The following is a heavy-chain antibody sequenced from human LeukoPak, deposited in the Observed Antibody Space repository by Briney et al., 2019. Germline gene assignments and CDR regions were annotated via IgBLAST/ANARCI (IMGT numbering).Heavy chain of an antibody. Sequence: PSETLSLTCTVSGGYISSYYWSWIRQPAGKGLEWIGRIYTNGSTNCNPSLKSRVTMSLDTSKNQFSLKLSSVTAADTAVYYCATLVRRIIRGVIVYIDYWGQGTLVTVSS. CDR3: ATLVRRIIRGVIVYIDY. V-gene: IGHV4-4*07. D-gene: IGHD3-10*01. CDR2: IYTNGST. CDR1: GGYISSYY. J-gene: IGHJ4*02.